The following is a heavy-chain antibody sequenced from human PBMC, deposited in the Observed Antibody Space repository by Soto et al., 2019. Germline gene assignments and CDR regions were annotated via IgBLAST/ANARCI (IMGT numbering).Heavy chain of an antibody. CDR2: ISYDGSNK. CDR1: GFTFSSYA. J-gene: IGHJ3*02. V-gene: IGHV3-30-3*01. CDR3: ARDQQWLVAFAI. D-gene: IGHD6-19*01. Sequence: PGGSLRLSCAASGFTFSSYAMHWVRQAPGKGLEWVAVISYDGSNKYYADSVKGRFTISRDNSKNTLYLQMNSLRAEDTAVYYCARDQQWLVAFAIWGQGTMVTVSS.